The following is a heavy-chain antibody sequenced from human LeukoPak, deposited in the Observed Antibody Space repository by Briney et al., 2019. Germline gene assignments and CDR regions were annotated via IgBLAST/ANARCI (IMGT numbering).Heavy chain of an antibody. J-gene: IGHJ6*03. Sequence: ASVKVSCKASGYTFTSYDINWGRQATGQGLEWMGWMNPNSGNTGYAQKFQGRVTMTRNTSISTSYMELSSLRSEDTAVYYCARATGGTIFGVVIGHYYYYMDVWGKGTTVTVSS. V-gene: IGHV1-8*01. CDR3: ARATGGTIFGVVIGHYYYYMDV. D-gene: IGHD3-3*01. CDR2: MNPNSGNT. CDR1: GYTFTSYD.